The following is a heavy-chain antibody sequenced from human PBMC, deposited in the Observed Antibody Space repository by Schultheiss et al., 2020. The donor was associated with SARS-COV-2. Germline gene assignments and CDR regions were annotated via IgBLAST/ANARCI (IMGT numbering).Heavy chain of an antibody. CDR3: ARVLRFLEYNWFDP. J-gene: IGHJ5*02. Sequence: GGSLRLSCKASGYTFTSYGISWVRQAPGQGLEWMGWISAYNGNTNYAQKLQGRVTMTTDTSTSTAYMELRSLRSDDTAVYYCARVLRFLEYNWFDPWGQGTLVTVSS. CDR2: ISAYNGNT. D-gene: IGHD3-3*01. V-gene: IGHV1-18*01. CDR1: GYTFTSYG.